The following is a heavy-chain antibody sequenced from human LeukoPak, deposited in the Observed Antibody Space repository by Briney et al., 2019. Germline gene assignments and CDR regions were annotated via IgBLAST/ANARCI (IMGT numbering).Heavy chain of an antibody. J-gene: IGHJ4*02. CDR3: ARGLRGGHYYDRSGYYAY. CDR1: GGTFSSYA. D-gene: IGHD3-22*01. CDR2: IIPIFGTA. Sequence: ASVKVSCKASGGTFSSYAISWVRQAPGQGLEWMGGIIPIFGTADYAQKLQGRVTITADESTSTAYMELSSLRSEDTAVYYCARGLRGGHYYDRSGYYAYWGQGTLVTVSS. V-gene: IGHV1-69*13.